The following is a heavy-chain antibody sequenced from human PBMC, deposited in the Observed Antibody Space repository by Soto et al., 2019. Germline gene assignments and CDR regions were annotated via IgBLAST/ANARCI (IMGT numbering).Heavy chain of an antibody. J-gene: IGHJ4*02. CDR3: AHRVLRTVFGLVTTTAIYFDF. CDR1: GFSLTTSGVG. D-gene: IGHD3-3*01. Sequence: QITLNESGPTVVRPTETLTLTCRFSGFSLTTSGVGVSWIRQSPGKAAERLALIYWDDDKRYSASLKSRLTITKDTSKHQVVLTVSDLDPTDTATYYCAHRVLRTVFGLVTTTAIYFDFWGQGTPVSVSS. V-gene: IGHV2-5*02. CDR2: IYWDDDK.